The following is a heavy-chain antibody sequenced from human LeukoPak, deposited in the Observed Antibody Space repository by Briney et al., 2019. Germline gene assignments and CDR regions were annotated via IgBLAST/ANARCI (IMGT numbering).Heavy chain of an antibody. CDR1: GGSISSGGYS. D-gene: IGHD3-22*01. Sequence: SGTLSLTCAVSGGSISSGGYSWSWIRQPPGKGLEWIGYIYHSGNTYYNPSLKSRVTISVDRSKNQFSLKLSSVTAADTAVYYCARSHHYYDSSGYPGYYYYYGMDVWGQGTTVTVSS. CDR2: IYHSGNT. J-gene: IGHJ6*02. V-gene: IGHV4-30-2*01. CDR3: ARSHHYYDSSGYPGYYYYYGMDV.